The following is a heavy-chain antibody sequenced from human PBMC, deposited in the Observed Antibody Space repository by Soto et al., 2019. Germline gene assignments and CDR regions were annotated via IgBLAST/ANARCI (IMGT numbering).Heavy chain of an antibody. V-gene: IGHV3-30*18. J-gene: IGHJ4*02. CDR1: GFTFSSYG. CDR3: AKATHREGIAAAGNRFDY. D-gene: IGHD6-13*01. CDR2: ISYDGSNK. Sequence: GGSLRLSCAASGFTFSSYGMHWVRQAPGKGLEWVAVISYDGSNKYYADSVKGRFTISRDNSKNTLYLQMNSLRAEDTAVYYCAKATHREGIAAAGNRFDYWGQGTLVTVSS.